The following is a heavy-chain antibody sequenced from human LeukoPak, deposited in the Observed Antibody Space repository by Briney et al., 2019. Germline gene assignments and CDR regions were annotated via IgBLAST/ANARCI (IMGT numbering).Heavy chain of an antibody. Sequence: SHTLSLTCTVSGGLISRIEYYWGWVRQSPVKGLEWLGHIYHTGTTLYSPHLNNRLTISVDSSKNQFSLTLNSVTAADTAVYYCASVSVWELATHTGGSFDYWGRGILVTVSS. CDR1: GGLISRIEYY. CDR2: IYHTGTT. CDR3: ASVSVWELATHTGGSFDY. D-gene: IGHD1-26*01. V-gene: IGHV4-30-4*01. J-gene: IGHJ4*02.